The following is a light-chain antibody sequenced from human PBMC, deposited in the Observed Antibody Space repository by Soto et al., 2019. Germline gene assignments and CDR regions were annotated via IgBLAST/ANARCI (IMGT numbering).Light chain of an antibody. Sequence: QSVLTQPASVSGSPGQSITTSCTGTSSDVGAYDFVSWYQHYPGKAPKLVTFDVTHRPPGISDRFSGSKSANTASLTISGLQAEDEAFYYCSSYTTRSTLVFGGGTRSPS. CDR2: DVT. J-gene: IGLJ1*01. CDR1: SSDVGAYDF. V-gene: IGLV2-14*01. CDR3: SSYTTRSTLV.